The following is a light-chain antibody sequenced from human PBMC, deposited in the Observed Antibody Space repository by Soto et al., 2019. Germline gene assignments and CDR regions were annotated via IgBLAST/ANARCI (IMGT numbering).Light chain of an antibody. CDR2: NAS. Sequence: EVVLTQSPATLSLSPGERATLSCRASQSVSSSLAWYQQKPGQAPRLLTYNASNRATGIPARFSGSGSGTDFTLTISSLQPEDFAVYYCQQRTNWLWTFGQGTKVEIK. V-gene: IGKV3-11*01. CDR3: QQRTNWLWT. CDR1: QSVSSS. J-gene: IGKJ1*01.